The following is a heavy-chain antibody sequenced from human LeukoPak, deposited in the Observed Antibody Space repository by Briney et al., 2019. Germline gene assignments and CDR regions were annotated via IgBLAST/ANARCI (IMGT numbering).Heavy chain of an antibody. D-gene: IGHD3-16*02. CDR1: GYTFTSYY. CDR3: ARGLSVWGSYRSQGYFDY. CDR2: INPSGGST. J-gene: IGHJ4*02. Sequence: ASVKVSCKASGYTFTSYYMHWVRQAPGQGLEWRGIINPSGGSTSYAQKFQGRVTMTRDTSTSTVYMELSSLRSEDTAVYYCARGLSVWGSYRSQGYFDYWGQGTLVTVSS. V-gene: IGHV1-46*01.